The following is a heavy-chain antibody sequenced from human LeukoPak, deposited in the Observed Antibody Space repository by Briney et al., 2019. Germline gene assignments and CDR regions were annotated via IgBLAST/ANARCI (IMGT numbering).Heavy chain of an antibody. CDR2: AYHSGST. D-gene: IGHD6-13*01. CDR3: ARDLYSSRTNDAFVI. Sequence: SETLSLTCAVSGGSISSSNWWSWVRQPPGKGLEWIGEAYHSGSTYYNPSLKSRVTISVDTSKNQFSLKLSSVTAADTAVYYCARDLYSSRTNDAFVIWGQGTMVTVSS. CDR1: GGSISSSNW. J-gene: IGHJ3*02. V-gene: IGHV4-4*02.